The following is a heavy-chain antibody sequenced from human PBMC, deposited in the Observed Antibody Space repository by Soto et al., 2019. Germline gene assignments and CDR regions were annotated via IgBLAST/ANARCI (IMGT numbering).Heavy chain of an antibody. D-gene: IGHD3-16*01. Sequence: AETLSLTCTVSGGSISSSSYYWGWIRQPPGKGLEWIGSIYYSGSTYYNPSLKSRVTISVDTSKNQFSLKLSSVTAADTAVYYCARDAFGYYYGMDVWGQGTTVTVSS. J-gene: IGHJ6*02. CDR1: GGSISSSSYY. V-gene: IGHV4-39*02. CDR3: ARDAFGYYYGMDV. CDR2: IYYSGST.